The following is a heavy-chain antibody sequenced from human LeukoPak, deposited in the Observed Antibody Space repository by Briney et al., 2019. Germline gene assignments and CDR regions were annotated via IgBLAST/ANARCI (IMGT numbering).Heavy chain of an antibody. CDR1: GFSVNSHY. D-gene: IGHD1/OR15-1a*01. CDR2: IYSGDNP. J-gene: IGHJ3*02. Sequence: GGSLRLSCAASGFSVNSHYMSWVRQAPGKGLEWVSIIYSGDNPYYADSVKGRFTISRDNSKDTLYLQIHSLRVEDTAVYYCARDGADWNTRAFDIWGQGTMVTVSS. V-gene: IGHV3-66*01. CDR3: ARDGADWNTRAFDI.